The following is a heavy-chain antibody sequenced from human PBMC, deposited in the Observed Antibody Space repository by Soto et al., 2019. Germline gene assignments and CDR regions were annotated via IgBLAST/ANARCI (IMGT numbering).Heavy chain of an antibody. V-gene: IGHV1-69*01. D-gene: IGHD1-26*01. CDR1: GGVFRNYA. J-gene: IGHJ5*01. CDR2: IIPVFGTA. CDR3: ARDRWGSYSFDS. Sequence: QVQLVQSGAEVKKPGSSVKVSCKASGGVFRNYAINWVRQAPGQGLEWMGGIIPVFGTADYPQKFQGRVTITADESTTTAYMALTSLKTEDTAVYFCARDRWGSYSFDSWGQVTLVTVAS.